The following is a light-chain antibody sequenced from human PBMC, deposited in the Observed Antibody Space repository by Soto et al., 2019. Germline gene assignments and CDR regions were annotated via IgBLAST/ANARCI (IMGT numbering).Light chain of an antibody. V-gene: IGKV3-20*01. CDR2: GTS. CDR1: QSVSSSY. J-gene: IGKJ5*01. CDR3: QQYDSSPST. Sequence: EIVLTQSPGTLSLSPGERATLSCRASQSVSSSYLAWYQQKPGQTPRLLIYGTSSRATGIPDRFSGSGSGTYFTLTISRLAPEDFAVYYCQQYDSSPSTFGQGTRLEIK.